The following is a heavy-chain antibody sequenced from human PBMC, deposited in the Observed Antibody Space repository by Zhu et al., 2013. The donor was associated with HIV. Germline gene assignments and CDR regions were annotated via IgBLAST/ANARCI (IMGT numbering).Heavy chain of an antibody. CDR3: ARDYYSDYVFDY. CDR1: GFTITSYG. J-gene: IGHJ4*02. V-gene: IGHV1-18*04. D-gene: IGHD4-17*01. Sequence: QVQLVQSWAEVRKSGASVKVSCSFSGFTITSYGIHWVQQSPGQGLEWMGWINPGNGSPSYAKKFQGRVTMTTDTSTTTAYMEVRSLTSDDTAIYYCARDYYSDYVFDYWGQGTLVTVSS. CDR2: INPGNGSP.